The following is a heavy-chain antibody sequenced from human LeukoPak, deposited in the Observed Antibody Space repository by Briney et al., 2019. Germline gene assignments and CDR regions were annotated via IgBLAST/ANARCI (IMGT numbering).Heavy chain of an antibody. CDR1: SDSIITNDW. CDR3: ASQGGFRNEY. J-gene: IGHJ4*02. V-gene: IGHV4-4*02. Sequence: SETLSLTCAVSSDSIITNDWWNWVRRSPGKGLEWIGEIHQGGTTHYSPSLKSRITTSMDKSRNQISLRLNSVTAADTAVYYCASQGGFRNEYWGQGTLVSVSS. CDR2: IHQGGTT. D-gene: IGHD2/OR15-2a*01.